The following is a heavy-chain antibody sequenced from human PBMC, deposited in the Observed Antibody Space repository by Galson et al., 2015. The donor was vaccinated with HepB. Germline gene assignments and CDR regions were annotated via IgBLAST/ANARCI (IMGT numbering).Heavy chain of an antibody. Sequence: SLRLSCAASGFTFSSYAMHWVRQAPGKGLEWVAVISSDGSNKDYADSVKGRFTISRDNSKITLYMQMNNLRAEDTAVYYCARDAGVGAVAEYYFDSWGQGTLVTVSS. CDR2: ISSDGSNK. J-gene: IGHJ4*02. V-gene: IGHV3-30*04. CDR1: GFTFSSYA. D-gene: IGHD6-19*01. CDR3: ARDAGVGAVAEYYFDS.